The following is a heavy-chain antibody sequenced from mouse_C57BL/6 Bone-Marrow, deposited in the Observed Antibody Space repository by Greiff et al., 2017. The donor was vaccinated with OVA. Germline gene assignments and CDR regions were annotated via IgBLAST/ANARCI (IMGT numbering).Heavy chain of an antibody. J-gene: IGHJ2*01. D-gene: IGHD1-1*02. CDR3: ARRVGSYYFDY. CDR2: IDPSDSYT. V-gene: IGHV1-69*01. Sequence: VQLQQPGAELVMPGASVKLSCKASGYTFTSYWMHWVKQRPGQGLAWIGEIDPSDSYTNYNQKFKGKSTLTVDKSSSTAYMQLSSLTSEDSAVYYCARRVGSYYFDYWGQGTTLTVSS. CDR1: GYTFTSYW.